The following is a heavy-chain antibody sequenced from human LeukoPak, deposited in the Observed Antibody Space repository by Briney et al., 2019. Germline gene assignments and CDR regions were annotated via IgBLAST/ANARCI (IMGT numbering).Heavy chain of an antibody. CDR2: ISYDGGKK. D-gene: IGHD2-21*02. J-gene: IGHJ4*02. CDR3: AKEYCSGDCYSDYFDY. V-gene: IGHV3-30*18. Sequence: PGGSLRLSCAASGFIFSTYGMHWVRQAPGKGLEWVAVISYDGGKKYYADSVKGRFAISRDNSKNTLYLQMNSLRAEDTAVYYCAKEYCSGDCYSDYFDYWGQGTLVTVSS. CDR1: GFIFSTYG.